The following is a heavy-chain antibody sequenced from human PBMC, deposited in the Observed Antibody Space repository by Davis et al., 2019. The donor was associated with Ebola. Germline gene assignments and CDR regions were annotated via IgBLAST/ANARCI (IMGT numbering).Heavy chain of an antibody. D-gene: IGHD4-17*01. Sequence: GGSLRLSCAASGFTFSSYWMSWVRQAPGKGLEWVANIKQDGSEKYYVDSVKGRFTISRDDAKNSLYLQMNNLRAEDTAVYYCARVHYGDYVSYWGQGTLVTVSS. V-gene: IGHV3-7*01. J-gene: IGHJ4*02. CDR2: IKQDGSEK. CDR3: ARVHYGDYVSY. CDR1: GFTFSSYW.